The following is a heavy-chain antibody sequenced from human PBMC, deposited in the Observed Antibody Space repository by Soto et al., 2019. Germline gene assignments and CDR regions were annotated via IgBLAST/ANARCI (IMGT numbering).Heavy chain of an antibody. J-gene: IGHJ4*02. Sequence: ASVEVSCMASGYTFTGSYMHWVRQAPGQGLEWMGWINPNSGGTNYAQKFQGRVTMTRDTSISTAYMELSRLRSDDTAVYYCARVRGSSSWEAFDYWGQGTLVTVSS. CDR3: ARVRGSSSWEAFDY. CDR2: INPNSGGT. CDR1: GYTFTGSY. D-gene: IGHD6-13*01. V-gene: IGHV1-2*02.